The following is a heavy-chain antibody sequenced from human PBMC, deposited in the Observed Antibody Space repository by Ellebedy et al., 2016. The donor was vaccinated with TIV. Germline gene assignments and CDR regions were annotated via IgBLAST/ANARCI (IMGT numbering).Heavy chain of an antibody. V-gene: IGHV1-46*01. J-gene: IGHJ4*02. CDR1: GYTFTSYY. Sequence: ASVKVSCKASGYTFTSYYMYWVRQAPGQGLEWMGIINPSGGSSNYAQKFQGRVTMTRDTSTSTVNMELSSLRSEDTAVYYCARGDKYYYDSSGYYYTYWGQGTLVTVSS. CDR3: ARGDKYYYDSSGYYYTY. CDR2: INPSGGSS. D-gene: IGHD3-22*01.